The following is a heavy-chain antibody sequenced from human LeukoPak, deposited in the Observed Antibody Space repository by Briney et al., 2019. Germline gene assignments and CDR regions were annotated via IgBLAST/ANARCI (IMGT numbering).Heavy chain of an antibody. CDR1: GFTFSSYG. V-gene: IGHV3-33*01. Sequence: GGSLRLSCAATGFTFSSYGMHWVRQAPGKGLEWVAVIWYDGSNKYYADSVKGRFTISRDNSKNTLYLQMNSLRAEDTAVYYCARDPGGGYFDYWGQGTLVTVSS. J-gene: IGHJ4*02. D-gene: IGHD3-16*01. CDR3: ARDPGGGYFDY. CDR2: IWYDGSNK.